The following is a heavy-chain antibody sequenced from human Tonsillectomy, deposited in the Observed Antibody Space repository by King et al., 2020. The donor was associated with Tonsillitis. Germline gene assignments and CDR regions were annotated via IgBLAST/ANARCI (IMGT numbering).Heavy chain of an antibody. V-gene: IGHV3-30*18. Sequence: VQLVGSGGGVVQPGRSLRLSCAASGFTFSSYGMHWVRQAPGKGLEWVAVISYDGSNKYYADSVKGRFTISRDNSKNTLYLQMNSLRAEDTAVYYCAKDRSYYDILTGSGGFDYWGQGTLVTVSS. CDR2: ISYDGSNK. D-gene: IGHD3-9*01. CDR3: AKDRSYYDILTGSGGFDY. CDR1: GFTFSSYG. J-gene: IGHJ4*02.